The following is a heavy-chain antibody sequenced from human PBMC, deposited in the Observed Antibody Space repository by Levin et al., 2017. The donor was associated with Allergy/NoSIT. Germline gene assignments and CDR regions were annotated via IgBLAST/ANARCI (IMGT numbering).Heavy chain of an antibody. Sequence: SETLSLTCTVSGASVSSYYWSWIRQPPGKGLEWIGHIYSSGSTNYNPSLKSRVTISRDTSNNQFSLKLRSVTAADTAVYYCATVKWGTGTWHFDDWGQGTLVTVSS. V-gene: IGHV4-59*02. CDR2: IYSSGST. D-gene: IGHD1-7*01. CDR1: GASVSSYY. CDR3: ATVKWGTGTWHFDD. J-gene: IGHJ4*02.